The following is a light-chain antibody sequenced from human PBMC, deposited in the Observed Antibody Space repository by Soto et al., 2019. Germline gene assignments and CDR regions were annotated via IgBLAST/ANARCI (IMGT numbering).Light chain of an antibody. V-gene: IGLV2-11*01. CDR1: SSDVGGYKY. CDR3: SSYSTSFFYV. CDR2: DVS. J-gene: IGLJ1*01. Sequence: QSALTQPRSVSGSPGQSVTISCTGTSSDVGGYKYVSWYQHHPGKVPKLMMFDVSERPSGVPDRFSGSKSGSTASLTISGLRDEDEADYYCSSYSTSFFYVFGTGTKVTVL.